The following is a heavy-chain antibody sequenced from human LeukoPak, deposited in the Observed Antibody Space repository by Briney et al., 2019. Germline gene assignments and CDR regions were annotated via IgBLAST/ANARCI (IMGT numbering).Heavy chain of an antibody. CDR3: ATGVHGIAAAGDYYFDY. J-gene: IGHJ4*02. D-gene: IGHD6-13*01. V-gene: IGHV4-39*07. CDR1: GGSISSYY. Sequence: PSETLSLTCTVSGGSISSYYWSWIRQPPGKGLAWIGSIYYSGSTYYNPSLKSRVTISVDTSKNQFSLKLSSVTAADTAVYYCATGVHGIAAAGDYYFDYWGQGTLVTVSS. CDR2: IYYSGST.